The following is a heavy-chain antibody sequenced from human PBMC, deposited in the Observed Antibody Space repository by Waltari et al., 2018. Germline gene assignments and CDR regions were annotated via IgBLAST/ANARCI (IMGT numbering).Heavy chain of an antibody. CDR1: GYAFTTSW. J-gene: IGHJ5*01. Sequence: EVQLVQSGAEVKKPGDSLNISCKASGYAFTTSWIGWVRQMPGKGLERMGVIYPRDSDTRDSPAVQDQVTIADDSSSTTAYVQWRAVKASDTAIYDCAKSTSEGPNWFACWGPGTLVTVSS. D-gene: IGHD1-26*01. CDR3: AKSTSEGPNWFAC. V-gene: IGHV5-51*01. CDR2: IYPRDSDT.